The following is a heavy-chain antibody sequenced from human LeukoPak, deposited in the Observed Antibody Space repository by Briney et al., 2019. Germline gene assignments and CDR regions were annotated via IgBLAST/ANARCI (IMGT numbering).Heavy chain of an antibody. J-gene: IGHJ5*02. Sequence: GGSLRLSCAASGFTFSSHWMHWVRQPPGKGPVWVSRISNDGTSTSYADSVKGRFTISRDNAKNTLYLQMDSLRVEDTAIYFCASSPGPNWFDPWGQGTLVIVSS. CDR2: ISNDGTST. CDR1: GFTFSSHW. V-gene: IGHV3-74*01. D-gene: IGHD1-1*01. CDR3: ASSPGPNWFDP.